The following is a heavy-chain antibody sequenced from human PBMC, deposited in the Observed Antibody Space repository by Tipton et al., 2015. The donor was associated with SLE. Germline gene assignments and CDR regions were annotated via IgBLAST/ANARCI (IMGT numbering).Heavy chain of an antibody. J-gene: IGHJ6*03. Sequence: TLSLTCAVYGGSFSGYYWSWIRQPPGKGLEWIGEINHSGSTNYNPSLKSRVTISVDTSKNQFSLKLSSVTAADTAVYYCARVLGSSSFYYYMDVRGKGTTVTVSS. CDR2: INHSGST. CDR1: GGSFSGYY. CDR3: ARVLGSSSFYYYMDV. D-gene: IGHD6-6*01. V-gene: IGHV4-34*01.